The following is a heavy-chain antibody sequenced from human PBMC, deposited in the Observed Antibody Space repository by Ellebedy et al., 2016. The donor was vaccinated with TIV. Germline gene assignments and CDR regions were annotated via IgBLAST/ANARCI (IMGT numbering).Heavy chain of an antibody. CDR3: ARDPGVLPGGGLDY. CDR2: IWYDESNE. D-gene: IGHD5/OR15-5a*01. J-gene: IGHJ4*02. Sequence: GESLKISCAASGFNFNMYGMHWVRQAPGKGLEWVAHIWYDESNENYADSVKGRFTISRDNSSYLQMNSLRAEDTAVYYCARDPGVLPGGGLDYWGQGTLVTVSS. V-gene: IGHV3-33*01. CDR1: GFNFNMYG.